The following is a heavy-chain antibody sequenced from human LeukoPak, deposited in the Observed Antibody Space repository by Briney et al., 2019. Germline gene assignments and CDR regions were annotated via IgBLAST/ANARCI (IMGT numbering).Heavy chain of an antibody. D-gene: IGHD5-12*01. J-gene: IGHJ4*02. CDR2: ISYDGSNK. V-gene: IGHV3-30*03. CDR3: ASITERWLQLRTESFDY. CDR1: GFTFSSYG. Sequence: QPGGSLRLSCAASGFTFSSYGMHWVRQAPGKGLEWVAVISYDGSNKYYADSVKGRFTISRDNSKNTLYLQMNSLRAEDTAVYYCASITERWLQLRTESFDYWGQGTLVTVSS.